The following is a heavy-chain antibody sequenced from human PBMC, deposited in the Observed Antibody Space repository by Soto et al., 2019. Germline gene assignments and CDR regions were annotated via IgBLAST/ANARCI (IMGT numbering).Heavy chain of an antibody. V-gene: IGHV4-38-2*02. CDR1: GYSISSGYY. J-gene: IGHJ6*02. Sequence: SETPSLTCAVSGYSISSGYYWGWIRQPPGKGLEWIGSIYHSGSTYYNPSLKSRVTISVDTSKNQFSLKLSSVTAADTAVYYCAREGYSYGYYSGYYYYGMDVWGQGTTVTVSS. CDR3: AREGYSYGYYSGYYYYGMDV. CDR2: IYHSGST. D-gene: IGHD5-18*01.